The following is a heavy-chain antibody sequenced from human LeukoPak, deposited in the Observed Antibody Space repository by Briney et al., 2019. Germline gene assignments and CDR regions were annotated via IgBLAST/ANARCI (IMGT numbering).Heavy chain of an antibody. CDR1: GFTFSSNY. D-gene: IGHD3-10*02. V-gene: IGHV3-21*01. J-gene: IGHJ4*01. CDR3: ATMSGFDY. CDR2: INASGRSI. Sequence: GGSLRLSCAASGFTFSSNYMNWGRQAPGKGLEWVSSINASGRSIYYADSVKGRFTTSRDNAKNSLYLQMNSLRAEDTAVYYCATMSGFDYWGQGTLVTVSS.